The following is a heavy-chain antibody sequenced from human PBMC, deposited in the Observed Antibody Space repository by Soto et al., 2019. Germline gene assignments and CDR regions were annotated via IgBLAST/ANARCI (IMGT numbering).Heavy chain of an antibody. V-gene: IGHV4-39*01. D-gene: IGHD2-2*01. Sequence: PSETLSLTCTVSGGSISSSSYYWGWIRQPPGKGLEWIGSIYYSGSTYYNPSLKSRVTISVDTSKNQFSLKLSSVTAADTAVYYCARHSPEGYIVLVPAAKGWFDPWGQGTLVTVSS. CDR1: GGSISSSSYY. CDR3: ARHSPEGYIVLVPAAKGWFDP. J-gene: IGHJ5*02. CDR2: IYYSGST.